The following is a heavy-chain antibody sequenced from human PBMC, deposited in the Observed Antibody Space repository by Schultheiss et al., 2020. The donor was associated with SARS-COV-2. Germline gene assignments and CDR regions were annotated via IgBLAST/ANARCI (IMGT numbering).Heavy chain of an antibody. CDR1: GFTFRDYF. J-gene: IGHJ4*02. V-gene: IGHV3-21*01. CDR2: ISLSSTYI. Sequence: GGSLRLSCTASGFTFRDYFMHWLRQAPGKGLEWVSSISLSSTYIYYADSVKGRFTVSRDNAKNSLFLQMNSLRTEDTAVYYCAKDRIIWNSSFDYWGQGTLVTVSS. CDR3: AKDRIIWNSSFDY. D-gene: IGHD1-7*01.